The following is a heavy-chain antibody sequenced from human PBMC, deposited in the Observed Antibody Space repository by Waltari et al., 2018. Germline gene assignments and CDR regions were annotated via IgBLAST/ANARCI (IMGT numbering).Heavy chain of an antibody. CDR2: IYYSGST. V-gene: IGHV4-59*01. J-gene: IGHJ6*03. CDR1: GGSISSYY. Sequence: QVQLQESGPGLVKPSETLSLTCPVSGGSISSYYWSWIRQPPGKGLEWIGYIYYSGSTNYNPSLKSRVTISVDTSKNQFSLKLSSVTAADTAVYYCARKIWWQEGGLWYYYMDVWGKGTTVTVSS. CDR3: ARKIWWQEGGLWYYYMDV. D-gene: IGHD5-12*01.